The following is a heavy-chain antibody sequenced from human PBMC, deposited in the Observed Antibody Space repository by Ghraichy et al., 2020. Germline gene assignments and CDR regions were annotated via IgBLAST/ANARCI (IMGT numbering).Heavy chain of an antibody. CDR3: AREGGRGSGSYFHYYYYYMDL. D-gene: IGHD3-10*01. Sequence: SQTLSLTCTVSGGSISSYYWSWIRQPPGKGLEWIGYIYYSGSTNYNPSLKSRVTISVDTSKNQFSLKLSSVTAADTAVYYCAREGGRGSGSYFHYYYYYMDLWGKGTTVTVSS. CDR2: IYYSGST. CDR1: GGSISSYY. J-gene: IGHJ6*03. V-gene: IGHV4-59*01.